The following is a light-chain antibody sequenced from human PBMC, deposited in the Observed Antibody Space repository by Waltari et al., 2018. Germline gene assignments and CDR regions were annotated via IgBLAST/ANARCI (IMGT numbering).Light chain of an antibody. CDR2: GAS. CDR1: QSVNIN. J-gene: IGKJ1*01. Sequence: EIVMTQSPATLSLSPGERATLPCRAIQSVNINLAWYQQKPGQGPRLLIYGASTRATAIPARFSGSGSGTEFTLTISSLQSEDFAVYYCQQYNNWPPWTFGQGTKVEIK. CDR3: QQYNNWPPWT. V-gene: IGKV3-15*01.